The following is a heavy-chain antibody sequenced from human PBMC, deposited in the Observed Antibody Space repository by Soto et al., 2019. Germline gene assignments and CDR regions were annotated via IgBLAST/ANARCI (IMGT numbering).Heavy chain of an antibody. CDR1: GGTFSSYS. V-gene: IGHV1-69*13. CDR3: ARRGEYTYGLAY. Sequence: GASVKVSCKASGGTFSSYSIVWVRQAPGQGLEWMGGIIPMFGTVNQTQTSQGRVTVTADESTSTVYMELTSLKSEDTAVYYCARRGEYTYGLAYWGQGTLVTDSS. D-gene: IGHD5-18*01. J-gene: IGHJ4*02. CDR2: IIPMFGTV.